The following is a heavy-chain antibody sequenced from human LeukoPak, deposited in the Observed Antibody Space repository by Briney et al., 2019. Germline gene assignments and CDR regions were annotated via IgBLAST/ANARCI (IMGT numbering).Heavy chain of an antibody. CDR1: GGTFSSYA. J-gene: IGHJ5*02. CDR3: AGDTEGNWFDP. CDR2: IIPILGIA. V-gene: IGHV1-69*04. Sequence: ASVKVSCKASGGTFSSYAISWVRQAPGQGLEWMGRIIPILGIANYAQKFQGRVTITADKSTSTAYMELSSLRSEDTAVYYCAGDTEGNWFDPWGQGTLVTVSS.